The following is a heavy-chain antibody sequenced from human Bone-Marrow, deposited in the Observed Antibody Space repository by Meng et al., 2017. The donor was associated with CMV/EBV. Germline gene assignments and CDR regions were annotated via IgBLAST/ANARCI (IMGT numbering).Heavy chain of an antibody. CDR2: ISSGDYYI. V-gene: IGHV3-21*01. D-gene: IGHD2-15*01. Sequence: GESLKISCAASGFTFNNYNMNWVRQAPGKGLEWVSCISSGDYYIYYADSVKGRFTISRDNAKNSLYLQMNSLRAEDTAVYYCARGWDILVVSSAGGAMDVWGQGTTVTVSS. J-gene: IGHJ6*02. CDR3: ARGWDILVVSSAGGAMDV. CDR1: GFTFNNYN.